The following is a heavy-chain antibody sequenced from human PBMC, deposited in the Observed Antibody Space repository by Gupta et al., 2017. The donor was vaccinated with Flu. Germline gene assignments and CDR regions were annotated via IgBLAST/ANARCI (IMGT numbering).Heavy chain of an antibody. J-gene: IGHJ6*02. CDR1: GGTFSSYA. Sequence: QVQLVQSGAEVKKPGSSVKVSCKASGGTFSSYAISWVRQAPGQGLEWMGGIIPIFGTANYAQKFQGRVTITADESTSTAYMELSSLRSEDTAVYYCARGFKMCDGGYCNLFLYYGMDVWGQGTTVTVSS. CDR3: ARGFKMCDGGYCNLFLYYGMDV. V-gene: IGHV1-69*01. D-gene: IGHD2-15*01. CDR2: IIPIFGTA.